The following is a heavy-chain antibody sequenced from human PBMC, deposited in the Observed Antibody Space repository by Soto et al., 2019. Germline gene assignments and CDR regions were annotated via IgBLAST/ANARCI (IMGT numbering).Heavy chain of an antibody. J-gene: IGHJ4*02. D-gene: IGHD6-13*01. Sequence: SETLSLTCAVSGGASSSGGYSWSWIRQPPGKGLEWIGYIYHSGSTYYNPSLRSRVTISVDRSKNQFSLKLSSVTAADTAVYYCARDGSWLDYWGQGTLVTVSS. CDR2: IYHSGST. V-gene: IGHV4-30-2*01. CDR3: ARDGSWLDY. CDR1: GGASSSGGYS.